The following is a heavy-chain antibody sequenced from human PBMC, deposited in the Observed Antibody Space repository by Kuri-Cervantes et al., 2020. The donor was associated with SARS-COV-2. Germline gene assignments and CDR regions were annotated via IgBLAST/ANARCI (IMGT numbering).Heavy chain of an antibody. CDR3: ATGPPTSLGGNWFDP. Sequence: ASVKVSCKASGYTFTSYGISWVRQAPGQGLEWMGWMNPNSGNTGYAQKFQGRVTMTRNTSISTAYMELSSLRSEDTAVYYCATGPPTSLGGNWFDPWGQGTLVTVSS. CDR2: MNPNSGNT. CDR1: GYTFTSYG. V-gene: IGHV1-8*02. D-gene: IGHD3-16*01. J-gene: IGHJ5*02.